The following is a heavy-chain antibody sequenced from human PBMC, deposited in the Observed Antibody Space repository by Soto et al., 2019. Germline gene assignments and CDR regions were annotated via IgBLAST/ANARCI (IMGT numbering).Heavy chain of an antibody. CDR2: VNAGNGNT. Sequence: ASVKVSCKASGYTFSTYAMHWVRQAPGQRLEWMGWVNAGNGNTKYSEKFQGRVSITRDTSARTAYTELSNLKSEDTAVYYCARGGGTGWYWDFWGEGTPVTVSS. CDR1: GYTFSTYA. V-gene: IGHV1-3*01. D-gene: IGHD6-19*01. J-gene: IGHJ4*02. CDR3: ARGGGTGWYWDF.